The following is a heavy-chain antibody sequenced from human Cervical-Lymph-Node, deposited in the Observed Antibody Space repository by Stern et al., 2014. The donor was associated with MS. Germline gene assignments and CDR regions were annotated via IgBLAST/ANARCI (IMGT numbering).Heavy chain of an antibody. CDR3: VRGVEMATIWGY. Sequence: EVQLVESGGGLVQPGGSLRLSCAASGFALSSYSMNWVRQAPGKGLEWISFIDISSSTIYYADSVKGRFTISRDNAKNSLYLQMRSLRYEDTAVYYCVRGVEMATIWGYWGQGTLVTVSS. D-gene: IGHD5-24*01. CDR2: IDISSSTI. CDR1: GFALSSYS. J-gene: IGHJ4*02. V-gene: IGHV3-48*02.